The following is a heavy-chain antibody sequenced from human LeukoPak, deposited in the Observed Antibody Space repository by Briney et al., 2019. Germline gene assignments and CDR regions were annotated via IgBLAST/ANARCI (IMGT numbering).Heavy chain of an antibody. CDR1: GFTFSSYW. J-gene: IGHJ4*02. CDR2: IKQDGSEK. V-gene: IGHV3-7*05. CDR3: ATSRTLDH. Sequence: GGSPRLSCAAAGFTFSSYWMNWVRQAPGKGLEWVANIKQDGSEKYYVDSLKGRFTISRDNAKNSLYLRMNSLRAEDTAVYYCATSRTLDHWGQGTLVIVSS.